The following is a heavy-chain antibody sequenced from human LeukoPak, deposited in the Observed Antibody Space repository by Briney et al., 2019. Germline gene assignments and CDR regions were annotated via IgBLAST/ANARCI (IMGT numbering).Heavy chain of an antibody. V-gene: IGHV1-69*10. CDR1: GGTFSSYA. CDR3: ARVGVAGVYFDY. J-gene: IGHJ4*02. CDR2: IIPILGIA. D-gene: IGHD6-19*01. Sequence: ASVKVSCKASGGTFSSYAISWVRQAPGQGLEWMGGIIPILGIANYAQKFQGRVTITADKSTSTAYMELSSLRSEDTAVYYCARVGVAGVYFDYWGQGTLVTVSS.